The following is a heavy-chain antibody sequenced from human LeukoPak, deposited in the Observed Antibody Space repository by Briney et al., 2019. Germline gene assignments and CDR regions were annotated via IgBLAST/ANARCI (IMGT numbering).Heavy chain of an antibody. V-gene: IGHV3-7*01. CDR3: ARLGLEVGGPNWLDP. Sequence: GGSPRLSCAAPGFSFSSNWMGWVRQAPGKGLEWVAHIKRDGSQKYYLDSVKGRFTISRDNAKNSLYLQMNSLRVEDTAVYYCARLGLEVGGPNWLDPWGQGTLVTVSS. J-gene: IGHJ5*02. CDR2: IKRDGSQK. CDR1: GFSFSSNW. D-gene: IGHD1-1*01.